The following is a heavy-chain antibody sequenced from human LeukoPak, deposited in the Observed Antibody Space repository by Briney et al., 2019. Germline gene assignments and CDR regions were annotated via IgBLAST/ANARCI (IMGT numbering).Heavy chain of an antibody. J-gene: IGHJ5*02. CDR1: GFTFSSYS. CDR2: ISSSSSTI. V-gene: IGHV3-48*01. Sequence: GGSLRISCAASGFTFSSYSMNWVRQAPGKGLEWVSYISSSSSTIYYADSVKGRFTISRDNAKNSLYLQMNSLRAEDTAVYYCARSHCGSISCYERGWFDPWGQGTLVTVSS. CDR3: ARSHCGSISCYERGWFDP. D-gene: IGHD2-2*01.